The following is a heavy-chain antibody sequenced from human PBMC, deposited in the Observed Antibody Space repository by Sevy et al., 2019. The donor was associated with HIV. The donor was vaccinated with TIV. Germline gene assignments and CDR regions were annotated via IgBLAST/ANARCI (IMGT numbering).Heavy chain of an antibody. J-gene: IGHJ4*02. Sequence: SETLSLTCTVSGGSFSSYYWSWIRQPPGKGLEWIGYNYYNGSTNSNPSLRGRVTISAHTSKNQLSLKLKSATTADTAMYYCARGKVLFDYWSQGTLVTVSS. CDR3: ARGKVLFDY. D-gene: IGHD3-10*01. CDR2: NYYNGST. V-gene: IGHV4-59*01. CDR1: GGSFSSYY.